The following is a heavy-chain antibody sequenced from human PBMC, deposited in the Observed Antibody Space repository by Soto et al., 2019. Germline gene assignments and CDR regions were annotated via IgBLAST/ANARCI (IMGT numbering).Heavy chain of an antibody. J-gene: IGHJ3*02. CDR1: GGSISSGGYY. V-gene: IGHV4-31*03. CDR2: IYYSGST. CDR3: ARRTNGGYGAFDI. D-gene: IGHD2-8*01. Sequence: SETLSLTCTVSGGSISSGGYYWSWIRQHPGKGLEWIGYIYYSGSTYYNPSLKSRVTISVDTSKNQFSLELSSVTAADPAVYYCARRTNGGYGAFDIWGQGTMVTVSS.